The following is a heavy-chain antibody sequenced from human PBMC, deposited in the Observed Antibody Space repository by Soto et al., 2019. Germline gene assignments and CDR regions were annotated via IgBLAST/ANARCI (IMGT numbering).Heavy chain of an antibody. CDR2: TYYRSKWYN. D-gene: IGHD1-26*01. J-gene: IGHJ4*02. Sequence: SQTLSPTCAISGDSVSSSSAAWNWVRQSPSRGLEWLGRTYYRSKWYNDYAVSMKSRITINPDTSKNQFSLQLKSVTPEDTAVYYCARMVGATEDYWGQGTLVTVSS. CDR1: GDSVSSSSAA. CDR3: ARMVGATEDY. V-gene: IGHV6-1*01.